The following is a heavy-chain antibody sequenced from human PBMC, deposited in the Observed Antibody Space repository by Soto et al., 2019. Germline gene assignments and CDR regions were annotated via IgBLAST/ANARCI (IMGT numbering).Heavy chain of an antibody. J-gene: IGHJ2*01. D-gene: IGHD3-22*01. V-gene: IGHV5-10-1*01. CDR3: ATFPMTPDWRLDL. CDR2: VDPRDSYA. Sequence: GESLKISCQASGYTFTTRFITWVRQMPGKGLEWLGSVDPRDSYADYSPSFQGHVTMSTEKSKTTAYLHWGSLKASDTATYYCATFPMTPDWRLDLWGPGTLVTVSS. CDR1: GYTFTTRF.